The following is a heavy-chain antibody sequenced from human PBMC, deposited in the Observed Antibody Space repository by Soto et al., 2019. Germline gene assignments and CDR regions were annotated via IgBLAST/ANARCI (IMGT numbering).Heavy chain of an antibody. CDR2: ISWDGGST. Sequence: EVQLVESGGVVVQPGGSLRLSCAASGFTFDDYTMHWVRQAPGKGLEWVSLISWDGGSTYYADSVKGRFTISRDNSKNSLYLQMNSLRTEDTALYYCAKDAAAMASYYYDGMDVWGQGTTVTVSS. V-gene: IGHV3-43*01. J-gene: IGHJ6*02. CDR1: GFTFDDYT. D-gene: IGHD5-18*01. CDR3: AKDAAAMASYYYDGMDV.